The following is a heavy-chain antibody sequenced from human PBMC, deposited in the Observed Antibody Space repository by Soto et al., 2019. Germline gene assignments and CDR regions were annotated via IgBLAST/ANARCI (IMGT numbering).Heavy chain of an antibody. CDR3: ATSSIAARSDAFDI. D-gene: IGHD6-6*01. CDR2: INPNSGGT. J-gene: IGHJ3*02. Sequence: ASVKVSCKASGYTFTGYYMHWVRQAPGQGREWMGWINPNSGGTNYAQKFQGWVIMTRDTSISTAYMELSRLRSDDTAVYYCATSSIAARSDAFDIWGQGTMVTVSS. V-gene: IGHV1-2*04. CDR1: GYTFTGYY.